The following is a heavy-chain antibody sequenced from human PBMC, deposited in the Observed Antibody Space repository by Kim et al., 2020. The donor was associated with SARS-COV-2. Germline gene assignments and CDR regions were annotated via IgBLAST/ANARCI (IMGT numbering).Heavy chain of an antibody. V-gene: IGHV3-53*01. D-gene: IGHD5-12*01. CDR2: IYSGGST. CDR3: ARVGVGVDIVATIKSDNAFDI. Sequence: GGSLRLSCAASGFTVSSNYMSWVRQAPGKGLEWVSVIYSGGSTYYADSVKGRFTISRDNSKNTLYLQMNSLRAEDTAVYYCARVGVGVDIVATIKSDNAFDIWGQGTMVTVSS. J-gene: IGHJ3*02. CDR1: GFTVSSNY.